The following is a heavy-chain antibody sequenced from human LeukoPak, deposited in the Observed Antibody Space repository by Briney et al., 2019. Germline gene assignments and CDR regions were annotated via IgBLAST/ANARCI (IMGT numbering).Heavy chain of an antibody. CDR1: GGTFSSYA. V-gene: IGHV1-46*01. D-gene: IGHD3-22*01. CDR2: INPRGGST. CDR3: ARVKSYYYDTSDKDAFDI. J-gene: IGHJ3*02. Sequence: ASVKVSCKASGGTFSSYAISWVRQAPGQGLGWMGIINPRGGSTSYTQKFQGRVTMTRDTSTSTVYMELSSLRSEDTAVYYCARVKSYYYDTSDKDAFDIWGQGTMVTVSS.